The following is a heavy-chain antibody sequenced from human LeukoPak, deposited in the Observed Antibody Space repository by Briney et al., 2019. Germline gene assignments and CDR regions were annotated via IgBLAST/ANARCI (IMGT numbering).Heavy chain of an antibody. J-gene: IGHJ4*02. D-gene: IGHD6-19*01. Sequence: PGGSLRLSCAASGFTFSTYGMTWVRQAPGKGLEWVSVISSGGGTTYYADSVKGRFTISRDNSKNTVYLQMNTLRVEDTAIYYCARRGSGRYFDYWGQGTLVTVSS. CDR1: GFTFSTYG. CDR3: ARRGSGRYFDY. CDR2: ISSGGGTT. V-gene: IGHV3-23*01.